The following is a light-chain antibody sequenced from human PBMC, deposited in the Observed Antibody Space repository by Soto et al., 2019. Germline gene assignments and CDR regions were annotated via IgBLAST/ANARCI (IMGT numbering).Light chain of an antibody. J-gene: IGKJ3*01. CDR1: QSIRRY. V-gene: IGKV1-39*01. CDR3: QQSYNLKFT. Sequence: DIQMTQSPSSLSASVGDRVTITCRASQSIRRYLNWYQKKPGTAPKLLIYAASTLQSGVPSRFSGNESGTDFTLTISSLQPEDTATYYCQQSYNLKFTFGPGTKVDIK. CDR2: AAS.